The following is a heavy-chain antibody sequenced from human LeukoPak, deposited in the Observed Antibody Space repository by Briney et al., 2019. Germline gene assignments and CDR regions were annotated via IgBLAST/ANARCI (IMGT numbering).Heavy chain of an antibody. CDR2: INHSGST. D-gene: IGHD1-26*01. J-gene: IGHJ5*02. Sequence: PSETLSLTCAVYGGSFSGYYWSWIRQPPGKGLEWIGEINHSGSTNYNPSLKSRVTISVDTSKNQFSLKLSSATAADTAVYYCARARRPMGATRGYNWFDPWGQGTLVTVSS. V-gene: IGHV4-34*01. CDR3: ARARRPMGATRGYNWFDP. CDR1: GGSFSGYY.